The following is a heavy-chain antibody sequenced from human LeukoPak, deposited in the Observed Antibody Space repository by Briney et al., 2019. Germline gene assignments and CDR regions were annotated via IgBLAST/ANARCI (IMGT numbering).Heavy chain of an antibody. D-gene: IGHD6-19*01. CDR2: IIPILGIA. CDR1: GGTFSSYA. J-gene: IGHJ4*02. CDR3: ARGAAAVAGTYSY. V-gene: IGHV1-69*04. Sequence: SVKVSCKASGGTFSSYAISWVRQAPGRGLEWMGRIIPILGIANYAQKFQGRVTITADKSTSTAYMELSSLRSEDTAVYYCARGAAAVAGTYSYWGQGTLVTVSS.